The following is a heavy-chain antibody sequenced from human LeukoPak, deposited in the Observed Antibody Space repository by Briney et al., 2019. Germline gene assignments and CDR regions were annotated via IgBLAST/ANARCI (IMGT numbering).Heavy chain of an antibody. CDR3: ARERGYSYGYHDY. Sequence: GASVKVSCKASGYTFTSYAMHWVRQAPGQRLEWMGWINAGNGNTKYSQKFQGRVTITRDTSASTAYMELSSLRSEDTAVYYCARERGYSYGYHDYWGQGTLDTVSS. J-gene: IGHJ4*02. CDR2: INAGNGNT. CDR1: GYTFTSYA. D-gene: IGHD5-18*01. V-gene: IGHV1-3*01.